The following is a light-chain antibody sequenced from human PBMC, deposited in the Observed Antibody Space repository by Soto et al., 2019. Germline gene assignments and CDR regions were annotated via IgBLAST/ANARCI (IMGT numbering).Light chain of an antibody. CDR2: TAS. V-gene: IGKV1-39*01. J-gene: IGKJ1*01. CDR3: QQTYSTPPWT. CDR1: QSVTRY. Sequence: DIQMTQSPSSLSASVGDRVTITCRASQSVTRYLNWYQQKPGKAPKLLLYTASSLQRGVPSMFSGSGSGTDLPLNISSLQPEAFATYYCQQTYSTPPWTFGQGTKVEIK.